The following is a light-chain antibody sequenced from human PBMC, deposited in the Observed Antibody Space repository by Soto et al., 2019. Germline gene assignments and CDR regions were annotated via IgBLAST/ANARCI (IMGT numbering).Light chain of an antibody. CDR3: QQRNS. J-gene: IGKJ4*01. Sequence: DIQLTQPPSLLSASVGDRVTITCRASQGISSYLAWYQQKPGKAPNLLIYAASTLQSGVPARFSGSGSGTEFRRTISSLQPEDCATYYCQQRNSFGGGTKVEIK. CDR1: QGISSY. CDR2: AAS. V-gene: IGKV1-9*01.